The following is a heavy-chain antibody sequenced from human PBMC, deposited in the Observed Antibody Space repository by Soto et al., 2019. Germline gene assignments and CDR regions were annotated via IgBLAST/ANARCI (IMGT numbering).Heavy chain of an antibody. D-gene: IGHD5-12*01. CDR1: GCSISSGGYY. Sequence: SETLSLTCTVSGCSISSGGYYWSWIRQHPGKDLEWIGYIYYSGSTYYNPSLKSRVTISVDTSKNQFSLKLSSVTAADTAVYYCARGGGYNTAFDYWGQGTLVTVSS. J-gene: IGHJ4*02. V-gene: IGHV4-31*02. CDR2: IYYSGST. CDR3: ARGGGYNTAFDY.